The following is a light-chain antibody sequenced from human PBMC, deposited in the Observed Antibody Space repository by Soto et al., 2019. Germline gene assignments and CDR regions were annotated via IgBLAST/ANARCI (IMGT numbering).Light chain of an antibody. J-gene: IGKJ2*01. Sequence: DIVMTQSPDSLAVSLGERATINCKSSQSVLYSSNNKNYLAWYQQKPGQPHKLLIFWASTRESGVPDRFSGSGSGTDFTLTISSLQAEDLAVYYCQQYYSTPQTFGQGTKXEIK. V-gene: IGKV4-1*01. CDR2: WAS. CDR1: QSVLYSSNNKNY. CDR3: QQYYSTPQT.